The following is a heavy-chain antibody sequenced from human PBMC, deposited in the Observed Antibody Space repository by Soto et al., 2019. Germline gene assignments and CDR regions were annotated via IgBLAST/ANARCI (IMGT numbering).Heavy chain of an antibody. J-gene: IGHJ4*02. Sequence: QVQLVQSGAEVKNPGASVKVSCRAGGYSFTTYGISWVRQAPGEGLEWMGWISADSVNTKSAKKFQDRLTTTTDTSTSTAYMELGSLRSDDTAIYYCAREYCTSESCYGSDYWGQGTLVTVSS. V-gene: IGHV1-18*01. CDR3: AREYCTSESCYGSDY. CDR2: ISADSVNT. CDR1: GYSFTTYG. D-gene: IGHD2-8*01.